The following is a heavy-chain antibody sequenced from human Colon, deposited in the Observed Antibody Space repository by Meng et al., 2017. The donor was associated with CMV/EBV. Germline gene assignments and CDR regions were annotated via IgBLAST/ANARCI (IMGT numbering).Heavy chain of an antibody. V-gene: IGHV4-39*01. Sequence: GSLRLSCTVSGGSISSSSYYWGWVRQPPGKGREWIGSIYYSGSTYYNPSLQSRVTISVDTSKNQFSLKLSSVTAADTAVYYCASQRITIFPAWFDPWGQGTLVTVSS. CDR2: IYYSGST. D-gene: IGHD3-10*02. J-gene: IGHJ5*02. CDR1: GGSISSSSYY. CDR3: ASQRITIFPAWFDP.